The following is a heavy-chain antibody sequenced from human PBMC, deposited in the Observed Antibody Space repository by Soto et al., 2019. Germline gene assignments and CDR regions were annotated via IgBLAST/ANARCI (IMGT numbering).Heavy chain of an antibody. CDR2: IWHDGNNK. CDR3: ASDLVGASDSHGLDV. J-gene: IGHJ6*02. CDR1: GFTFSNYG. Sequence: PGVSLRLSCAASGFTFSNYGMHWVRQAPGKGLEWVAIIWHDGNNKYYADSVRGRFIISRDNSKNRLYLQMNSLRAEDTAVYYCASDLVGASDSHGLDVWGQGTPVIVSS. V-gene: IGHV3-33*01. D-gene: IGHD1-26*01.